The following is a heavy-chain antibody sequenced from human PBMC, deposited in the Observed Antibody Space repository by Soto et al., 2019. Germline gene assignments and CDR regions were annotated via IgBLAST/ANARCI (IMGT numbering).Heavy chain of an antibody. CDR3: ADWGYCSGGSCYSAYFQH. Sequence: SETLSLTCTVSGGSISSGGYYWSWIRQHPGKGLEWIGYIYYSGSTYYNPSLKSRVTISVDTSKNQFSLKLSSVTAADTAVYYCADWGYCSGGSCYSAYFQHWGQGTLVTVSS. D-gene: IGHD2-15*01. CDR1: GGSISSGGYY. CDR2: IYYSGST. V-gene: IGHV4-31*03. J-gene: IGHJ1*01.